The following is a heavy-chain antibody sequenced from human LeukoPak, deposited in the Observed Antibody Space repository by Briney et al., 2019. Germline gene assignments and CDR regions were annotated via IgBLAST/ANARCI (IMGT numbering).Heavy chain of an antibody. V-gene: IGHV3-73*01. Sequence: GSLRLSCAASGFTFSGSTMHWVRQASGKGLEWVGRIRGKANNYATTYAASVKGRFTISRDDSTNTAYLQMNSLKTEDTAVYYCTIGDLHALDIWGQGTMVTVSS. CDR3: TIGDLHALDI. CDR1: GFTFSGST. CDR2: IRGKANNYAT. J-gene: IGHJ3*02. D-gene: IGHD3-16*01.